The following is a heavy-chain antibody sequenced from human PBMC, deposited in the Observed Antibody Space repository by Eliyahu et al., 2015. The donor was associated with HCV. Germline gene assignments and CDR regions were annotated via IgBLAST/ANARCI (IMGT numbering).Heavy chain of an antibody. D-gene: IGHD3-16*01. CDR3: ARGGEEHQLQSRPFDY. CDR1: GGTFSRND. Sequence: QVQLVQSGAEAKKPGSSVKVSCKASGGTFSRNDISWVRQAPGQGPEWMGGIIPLFGTANYAQKFQGRVTITADEYTNTVYMELSSLRYEDTAVYYCARGGEEHQLQSRPFDYWGQGTLVTVSS. J-gene: IGHJ4*02. CDR2: IIPLFGTA. V-gene: IGHV1-69*01.